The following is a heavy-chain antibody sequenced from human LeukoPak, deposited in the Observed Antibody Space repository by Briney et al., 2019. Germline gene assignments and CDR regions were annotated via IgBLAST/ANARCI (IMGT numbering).Heavy chain of an antibody. CDR2: ISGSGGSA. Sequence: GGSLRLSCAASGFTFSNYDMHWVRQAPSKGLEWVSTISGSGGSAYYADSVKGRLTISRDNSKNTLYLQMNSLRAEDTAVYYCAKDLRDIEVVVAAKSHWGQGTLVTVSS. D-gene: IGHD2-15*01. V-gene: IGHV3-23*01. J-gene: IGHJ4*02. CDR1: GFTFSNYD. CDR3: AKDLRDIEVVVAAKSH.